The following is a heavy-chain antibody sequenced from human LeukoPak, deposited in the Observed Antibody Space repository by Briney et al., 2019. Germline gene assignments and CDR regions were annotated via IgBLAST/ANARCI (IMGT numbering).Heavy chain of an antibody. CDR3: ARLRSGSYYFDS. CDR2: FYHRGNT. V-gene: IGHV4-39*02. J-gene: IGHJ4*02. CDR1: GGPISSNEYY. Sequence: SETLSLTCTVSGGPISSNEYYWGWIRQPPGKGLEWIDNFYHRGNTNYSPSLRNRITISIDTSKNHLSLRLTSVTAADTAVYFCARLRSGSYYFDSWGQGSLVTVSS. D-gene: IGHD6-6*01.